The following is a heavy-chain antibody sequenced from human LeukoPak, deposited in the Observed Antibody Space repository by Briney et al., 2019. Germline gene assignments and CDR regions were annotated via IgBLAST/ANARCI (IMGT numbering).Heavy chain of an antibody. V-gene: IGHV4-59*08. J-gene: IGHJ4*02. CDR2: IYNSGST. Sequence: SETLSLTCTVSGGSISSNYWSWIRQPPGKGLEWIGSIYNSGSTDYNPSLKSRVTISIDTSKNQFSLKLSSVTAADTAVYYCARIALYYDFWSGYYFDYWGQGTLVTVSS. CDR3: ARIALYYDFWSGYYFDY. CDR1: GGSISSNY. D-gene: IGHD3-3*01.